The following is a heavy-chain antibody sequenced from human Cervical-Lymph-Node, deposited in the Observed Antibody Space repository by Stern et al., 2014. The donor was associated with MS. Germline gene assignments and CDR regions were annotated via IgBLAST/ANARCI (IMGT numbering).Heavy chain of an antibody. CDR3: ASEPMYYSDSVGAFDI. V-gene: IGHV1-58*01. CDR2: IDAGSGNT. Sequence: QLVQSGPEVKKPGTSVKVSCKASGFTFTSSAVQWVRQARGQHLEWIGWIDAGSGNTKYAQKFQERVTITRDMSTSTACMELSSLRSEDTAVYYCASEPMYYSDSVGAFDIWGQGTMVTVSS. J-gene: IGHJ3*02. CDR1: GFTFTSSA. D-gene: IGHD3-22*01.